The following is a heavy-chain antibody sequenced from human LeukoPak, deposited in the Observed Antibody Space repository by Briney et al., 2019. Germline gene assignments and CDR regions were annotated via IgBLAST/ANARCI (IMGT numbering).Heavy chain of an antibody. CDR1: GGSTSRYY. D-gene: IGHD6-13*01. V-gene: IGHV4-4*07. Sequence: PSETLSLSSTVPGGSTSRYYASWIRQPAGKGLEWIGRIYTSGSTNYNPSPKSRVTMSVDTSKNKFSLKLSSVTAANTAVYYCARVNGSGSSWSDAIDIWGQGTMVTVSS. CDR3: ARVNGSGSSWSDAIDI. CDR2: IYTSGST. J-gene: IGHJ3*02.